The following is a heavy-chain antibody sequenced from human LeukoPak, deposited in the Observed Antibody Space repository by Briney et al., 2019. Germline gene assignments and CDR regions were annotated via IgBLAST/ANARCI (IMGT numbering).Heavy chain of an antibody. Sequence: SETLSLTCTVSGGSISSYSWSWIRQPPGKGLEWIGYIYHSGTTYYNPSLKNRLIISVDRSKNQFSLKLSSLTAADTAVYYCARVVIIPAATNWFDPWGQGTLVTVSS. CDR2: IYHSGTT. J-gene: IGHJ5*02. CDR1: GGSISSYS. V-gene: IGHV4-30-2*01. CDR3: ARVVIIPAATNWFDP. D-gene: IGHD2-2*01.